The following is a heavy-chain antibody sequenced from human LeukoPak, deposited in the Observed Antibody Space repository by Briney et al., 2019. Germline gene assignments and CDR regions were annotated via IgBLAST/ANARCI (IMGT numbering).Heavy chain of an antibody. J-gene: IGHJ4*02. CDR3: ARWDKSFYCSSTSCPDY. CDR1: GFTFSSYS. D-gene: IGHD2-2*01. CDR2: ISSSSSTI. Sequence: GGSLRLSCAASGFTFSSYSMNWVRQAPGKGLEWVSYISSSSSTIYYADSVKGRFTISRDNAKNSLYLQMNSLRAEDTAVYYCARWDKSFYCSSTSCPDYWGQGTLVTASS. V-gene: IGHV3-48*01.